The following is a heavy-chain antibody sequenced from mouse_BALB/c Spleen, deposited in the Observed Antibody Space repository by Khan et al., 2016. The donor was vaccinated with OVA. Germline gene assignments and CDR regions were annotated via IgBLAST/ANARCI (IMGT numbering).Heavy chain of an antibody. D-gene: IGHD1-1*01. J-gene: IGHJ2*01. CDR3: VRLYGGYFDY. CDR1: GYSITSDYA. Sequence: EVQLQESGPGLVKPSQSLSLICTVTGYSITSDYAWNWIRQFPGNKLEWMGFISYSGNTKYNPSLKSRISITRDTSKNQFFLQLNSVTTEDTATXYCVRLYGGYFDYWGQGTTLTVSS. V-gene: IGHV3-2*02. CDR2: ISYSGNT.